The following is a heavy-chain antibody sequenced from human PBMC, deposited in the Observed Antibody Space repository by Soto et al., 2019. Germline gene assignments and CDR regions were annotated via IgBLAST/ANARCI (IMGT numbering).Heavy chain of an antibody. CDR2: FYSSGSI. CDR3: ARMYSSGSGWFHP. V-gene: IGHV4-31*03. J-gene: IGHJ5*02. Sequence: PSETLSRTCFVSGYPITAGGYYWRWIRHHPGKGLEWIGSFYSSGSIIYNPSLRSRVSISGDTSSNQFSMSLTSVTAADTARYYCARMYSSGSGWFHPWGQGTLVTVSS. CDR1: GYPITAGGYY. D-gene: IGHD6-19*01.